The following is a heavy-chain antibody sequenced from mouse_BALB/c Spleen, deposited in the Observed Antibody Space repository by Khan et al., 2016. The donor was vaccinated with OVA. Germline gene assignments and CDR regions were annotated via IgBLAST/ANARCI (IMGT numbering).Heavy chain of an antibody. CDR1: GYTFTDHY. Sequence: QVQLQQSGPELVKPGASVKMSCKASGYTFTDHYINWVKQKPGQGPEWIGWIHPGSANTKYNEKFKGKATLTVDTSSRTASIQLSSLTAEDTAVYFCAGRFDYWGQGTTLTVSS. CDR2: IHPGSANT. J-gene: IGHJ2*01. V-gene: IGHV1-84*02. CDR3: AGRFDY.